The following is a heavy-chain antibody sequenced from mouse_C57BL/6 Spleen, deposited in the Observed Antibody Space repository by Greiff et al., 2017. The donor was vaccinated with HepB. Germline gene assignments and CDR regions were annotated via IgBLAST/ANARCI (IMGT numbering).Heavy chain of an antibody. D-gene: IGHD1-1*02. Sequence: QVQIQQPGAELVKPGASVKLSCKASGYTFTSYWMHWVKQRPGQGLEWIGMIHPNSGSTNYNEKFKSKATLTVDKSASTAYMQRSSLTSEDSAVYYCSSRELWGYLYAMDYWGQGTSVTVSS. V-gene: IGHV1-64*01. CDR3: SSRELWGYLYAMDY. CDR1: GYTFTSYW. CDR2: IHPNSGST. J-gene: IGHJ4*01.